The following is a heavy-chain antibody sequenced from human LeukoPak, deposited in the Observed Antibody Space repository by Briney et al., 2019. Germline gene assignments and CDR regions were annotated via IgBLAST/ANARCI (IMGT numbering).Heavy chain of an antibody. D-gene: IGHD6-19*01. Sequence: PSETLSLTCTVSGGSISSYYWSWIRQPPGKGLEWSGYIYYSGSTNYNPSLKSRVTISVDTSKNQFSLKLRSVTAADTAVYYCAREDSSGWPHRTTRMDVWGQGTTVTVSS. V-gene: IGHV4-59*12. CDR1: GGSISSYY. J-gene: IGHJ6*02. CDR3: AREDSSGWPHRTTRMDV. CDR2: IYYSGST.